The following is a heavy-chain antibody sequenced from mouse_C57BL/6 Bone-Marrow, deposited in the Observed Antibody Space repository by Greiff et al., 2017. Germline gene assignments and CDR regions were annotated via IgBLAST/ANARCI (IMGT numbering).Heavy chain of an antibody. J-gene: IGHJ2*01. V-gene: IGHV1-81*01. CDR3: ARPFYYYGSNNFDY. Sequence: QVQLQQSGAELARPGASVKLSCKASGYTFTSYGISWVKQRPGQGLEWIGEIYPRSGNTYYNEKFKGKATLTADKSSSTAYMELRSLTSEDSAVYFCARPFYYYGSNNFDYWGQGTTLTVSS. CDR2: IYPRSGNT. CDR1: GYTFTSYG. D-gene: IGHD1-1*01.